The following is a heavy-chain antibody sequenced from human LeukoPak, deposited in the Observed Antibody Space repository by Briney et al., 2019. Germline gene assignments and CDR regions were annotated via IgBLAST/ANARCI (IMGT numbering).Heavy chain of an antibody. CDR3: ARTNEGEGRYDFWSGYPYYYYGMDV. V-gene: IGHV1-69*04. D-gene: IGHD3-3*01. CDR2: IIPILGIA. CDR1: GGTFSSYA. Sequence: ASVKVSCKASGGTFSSYAISWVRQAPGQGLEWMGRIIPILGIANYAQKFQGRVTITADKSTSTAYMELSSLRSEDTAVYYCARTNEGEGRYDFWSGYPYYYYGMDVWGQGTTVTVSS. J-gene: IGHJ6*02.